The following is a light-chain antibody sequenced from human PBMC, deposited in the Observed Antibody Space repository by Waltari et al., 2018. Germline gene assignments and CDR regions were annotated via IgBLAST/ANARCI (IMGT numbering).Light chain of an antibody. CDR1: SSDVGGYHY. J-gene: IGLJ3*02. CDR2: EVT. V-gene: IGLV2-14*01. Sequence: QSALTQPASVSGSPGQSITISCTGTSSDVGGYHYFSWYQQHPGKAPKFMIYEVTNRPSGVSNRFSGSKSGNTAYLTISGLRAEDEADYHCSSYTSSDTWVFGGGTKVTVL. CDR3: SSYTSSDTWV.